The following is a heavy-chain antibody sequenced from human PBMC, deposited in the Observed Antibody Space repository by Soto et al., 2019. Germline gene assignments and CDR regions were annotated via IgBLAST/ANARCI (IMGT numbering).Heavy chain of an antibody. D-gene: IGHD2-15*01. Sequence: QLQLQESGPGLVKPSETLSLTCTVSGDSISSSNFYWGWIRQPPGKGLEWIGSIHYTGTTYYNPSLTTRVIISVDTSKIQFSLKLTSVTAADTAVYYCARRECSGGPCYFDPWGQGSLVTVSS. V-gene: IGHV4-39*01. J-gene: IGHJ4*02. CDR2: IHYTGTT. CDR1: GDSISSSNFY. CDR3: ARRECSGGPCYFDP.